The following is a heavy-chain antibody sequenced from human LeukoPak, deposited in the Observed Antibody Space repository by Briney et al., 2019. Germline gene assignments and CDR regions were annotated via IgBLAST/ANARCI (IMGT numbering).Heavy chain of an antibody. D-gene: IGHD4-23*01. CDR3: ARLSTVVTLPFDY. CDR1: GGSIRSGGYY. CDR2: IYYSGST. V-gene: IGHV4-31*03. J-gene: IGHJ4*02. Sequence: PSETLSLTCTVSGGSIRSGGYYWSWIRQHPGKGLEWIGYIYYSGSTYYNPSLKSRVTISVDTSKNQFSLKLSSVTAADTAVYYCARLSTVVTLPFDYWGQGTLVTVSS.